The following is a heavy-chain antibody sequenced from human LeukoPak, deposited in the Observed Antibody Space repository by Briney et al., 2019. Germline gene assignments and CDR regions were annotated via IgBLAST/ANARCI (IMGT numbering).Heavy chain of an antibody. D-gene: IGHD2-2*02. Sequence: GGSLRLSCVASGFTFSNAWMSWVRQAPGKGLEWVGRIKSKADDGTTDYAAPVKGRFTISRDDSKNTLYLQMNSLKTEDTAIYYCTTLASFHTLHWGQGTMVTVSS. CDR2: IKSKADDGTT. V-gene: IGHV3-15*01. CDR3: TTLASFHTLH. CDR1: GFTFSNAW. J-gene: IGHJ3*01.